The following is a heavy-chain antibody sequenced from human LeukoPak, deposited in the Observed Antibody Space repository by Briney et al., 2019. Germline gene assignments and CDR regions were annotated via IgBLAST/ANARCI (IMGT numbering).Heavy chain of an antibody. CDR1: GYTFTSYY. D-gene: IGHD1-26*01. CDR2: INPSGGST. Sequence: ASVKVSCKASGYTFTSYYMHWVRQAPEQGLEWMGIINPSGGSTSYAQKFQGRVTMTRDTSTSTVYMELSSLRSEDTAVYYCARDWARYSGSYSYDEYYFDYWGQGTLVTVSS. J-gene: IGHJ4*02. V-gene: IGHV1-46*01. CDR3: ARDWARYSGSYSYDEYYFDY.